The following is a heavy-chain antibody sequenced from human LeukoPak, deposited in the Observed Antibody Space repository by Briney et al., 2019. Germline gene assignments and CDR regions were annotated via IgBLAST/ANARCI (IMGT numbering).Heavy chain of an antibody. CDR1: GGSISNYY. CDR3: ARRRDSFDY. D-gene: IGHD3/OR15-3a*01. V-gene: IGHV4-4*07. CDR2: ISTSGST. J-gene: IGHJ4*02. Sequence: SETLSLTCTVSGGSISNYYWSWIRQPAGKGLESIGHISTSGSTNYNPSLKSRVTISVDTSKNQFSLKLSSVTAADTAVYYCARRRDSFDYWGQGTLVTVSS.